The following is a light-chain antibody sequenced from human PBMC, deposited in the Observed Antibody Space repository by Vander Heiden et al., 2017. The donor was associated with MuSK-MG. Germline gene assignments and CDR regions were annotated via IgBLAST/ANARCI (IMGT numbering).Light chain of an antibody. Sequence: QSALTQPASVSGSPGQSITISCTGTSSDVGSYNLLSWYQQHPGKAPKLRIYEGNKRPSGVSQRFSGSKSVNTAYLTISGLEAEDESDYYCCSYAGRGVFGGGTKLTVL. CDR3: CSYAGRGV. V-gene: IGLV2-23*01. CDR2: EGN. CDR1: SSDVGSYNL. J-gene: IGLJ3*02.